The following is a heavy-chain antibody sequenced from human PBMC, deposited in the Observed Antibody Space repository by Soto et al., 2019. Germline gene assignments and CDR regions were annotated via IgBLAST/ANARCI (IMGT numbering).Heavy chain of an antibody. V-gene: IGHV1-2*02. CDR3: ARGGWEIRDAFDI. CDR2: INPNSGGT. Sequence: SVKVFCKASWYTFTGYYMHWVRQSPGQGLEWMGWINPNSGGTNYAQKFQGRVTMTRDTSISTAYMELRRMSSDDTAVYSCARGGWEIRDAFDIWGQGTMVTVSS. J-gene: IGHJ3*02. CDR1: WYTFTGYY. D-gene: IGHD1-26*01.